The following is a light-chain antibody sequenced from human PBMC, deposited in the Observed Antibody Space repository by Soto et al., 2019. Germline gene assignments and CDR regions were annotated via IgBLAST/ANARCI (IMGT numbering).Light chain of an antibody. Sequence: EIVMTQSPATLSVSLGERVTLSCRASQKISSNLAWYQQKHGQAPRLLIYGASTRNTGIPTRFSGSGSGTEFTLTISSLQSEDFATYYCQQVNSYPLTFGPGTKVDIK. V-gene: IGKV3-15*01. CDR2: GAS. J-gene: IGKJ3*01. CDR1: QKISSN. CDR3: QQVNSYPLT.